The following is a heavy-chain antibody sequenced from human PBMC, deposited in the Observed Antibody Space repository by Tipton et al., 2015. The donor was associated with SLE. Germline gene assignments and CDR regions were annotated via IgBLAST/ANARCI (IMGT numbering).Heavy chain of an antibody. CDR2: IKQDGSEK. CDR3: ARVVVISGDYFDY. CDR1: GFTFSSYW. Sequence: SLRLSCAASGFTFSSYWMSWVRQAPGKGLEWVANIKQDGSEKYYVDSVKGRFTISRDNAKNSLYLQMNSLRAEDTAVYYCARVVVISGDYFDYWGQGTLVTVSS. V-gene: IGHV3-7*01. D-gene: IGHD3-22*01. J-gene: IGHJ4*02.